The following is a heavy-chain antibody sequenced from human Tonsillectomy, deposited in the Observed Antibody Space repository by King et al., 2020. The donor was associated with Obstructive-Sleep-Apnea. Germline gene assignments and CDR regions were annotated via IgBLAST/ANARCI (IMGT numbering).Heavy chain of an antibody. V-gene: IGHV3-74*01. J-gene: IGHJ3*02. D-gene: IGHD1-14*01. CDR1: GFTFSSYW. Sequence: VQLVESGGGLVQPGGSLRLSCAASGFTFSSYWMHWVRQAPGKGLVWVSRINSDGSSTSYADSVKGRFTISRDNAKNTLYLQMNSLRAEDTAVYYCARVTRYTRAFAIWGQGTMVTVSS. CDR3: ARVTRYTRAFAI. CDR2: INSDGSST.